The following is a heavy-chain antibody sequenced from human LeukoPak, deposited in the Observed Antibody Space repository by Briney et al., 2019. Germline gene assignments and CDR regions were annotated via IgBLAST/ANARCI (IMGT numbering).Heavy chain of an antibody. CDR1: GYSFTSYW. CDR3: ARTYVWGSYRPYYFDY. D-gene: IGHD3-16*02. J-gene: IGHJ4*02. Sequence: GESLKISCKGSGYSFTSYWIGWVRQMRGKGLEWMGIIYPGDSDTRYSPSFQGQVTISADKSISTAYLQWSSLKASDTAMYYCARTYVWGSYRPYYFDYWGQGTLVTVSS. CDR2: IYPGDSDT. V-gene: IGHV5-51*01.